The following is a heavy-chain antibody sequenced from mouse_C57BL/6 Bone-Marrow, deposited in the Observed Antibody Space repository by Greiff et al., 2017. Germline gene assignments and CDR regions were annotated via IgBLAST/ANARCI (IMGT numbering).Heavy chain of an antibody. V-gene: IGHV14-4*01. CDR2: IDPENGDT. Sequence: EVKLMESGAELVRPGASVKLSCTASGFNIKDDYMHWVKQRPEQGLEWIGWIDPENGDTEYASKFQGKATITADTSSNTAYLQLSSLTSEDTAVYYCAYYGYWYFDVWGTGTTVTVSS. CDR1: GFNIKDDY. CDR3: AYYGYWYFDV. D-gene: IGHD1-1*01. J-gene: IGHJ1*03.